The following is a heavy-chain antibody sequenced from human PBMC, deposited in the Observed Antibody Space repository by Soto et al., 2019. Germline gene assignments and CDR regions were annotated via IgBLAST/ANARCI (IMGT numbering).Heavy chain of an antibody. V-gene: IGHV4-31*03. CDR2: IYYSGST. CDR3: ARVESGYYYPAY. CDR1: GGSISSGGYY. J-gene: IGHJ4*02. D-gene: IGHD3-22*01. Sequence: NPSETLSLTCTVSGGSISSGGYYWSWIRQHPGKGLEWIGYIYYSGSTYYNPSLKSRVTISVDTSKNQFSLKLSSVTAADTAVYYCARVESGYYYPAYWGQGTLVTVSS.